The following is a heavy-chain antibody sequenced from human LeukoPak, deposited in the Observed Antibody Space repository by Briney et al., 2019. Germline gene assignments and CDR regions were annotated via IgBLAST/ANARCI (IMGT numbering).Heavy chain of an antibody. Sequence: SETLSLTCAVYGGSFSGYYWSWIRQPPGKGLEWIGEINHSGSTNYNPSLKSRVTISVDTSKNQFSLKLSSVTAADTAVYYCARVPCTRTPGCQIDYWGQGTLVTVSS. CDR1: GGSFSGYY. J-gene: IGHJ4*02. D-gene: IGHD2-8*01. CDR3: ARVPCTRTPGCQIDY. CDR2: INHSGST. V-gene: IGHV4-34*01.